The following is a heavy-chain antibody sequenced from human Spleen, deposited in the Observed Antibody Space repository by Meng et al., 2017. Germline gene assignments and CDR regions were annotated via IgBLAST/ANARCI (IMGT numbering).Heavy chain of an antibody. CDR3: ARGRGYSYGRHDAFDI. CDR2: ISWNSGSI. V-gene: IGHV3-9*01. Sequence: SLKISCAASGFTFDDYAMHWVRQAPGKGLEWVSGISWNSGSIGYADSVKGRFTISRDNAKNSLNLQMNSLRGEDTAVYYCARGRGYSYGRHDAFDIWGQGTMVTVSS. J-gene: IGHJ3*02. CDR1: GFTFDDYA. D-gene: IGHD5-18*01.